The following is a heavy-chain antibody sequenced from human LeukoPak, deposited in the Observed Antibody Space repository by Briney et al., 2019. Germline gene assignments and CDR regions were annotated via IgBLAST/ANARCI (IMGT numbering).Heavy chain of an antibody. D-gene: IGHD6-6*01. J-gene: IGHJ4*02. V-gene: IGHV3-23*01. Sequence: SGGSLRLSCAASGFTFSSYAMSWVRQAPGKGLEWVSGIRGSGGSTYYADSVKGRFTISRDNSKNTLHLQMNSLRAEDTAVYYCAKASGQLVPNSFFDYWGQGTLVTVSS. CDR3: AKASGQLVPNSFFDY. CDR1: GFTFSSYA. CDR2: IRGSGGST.